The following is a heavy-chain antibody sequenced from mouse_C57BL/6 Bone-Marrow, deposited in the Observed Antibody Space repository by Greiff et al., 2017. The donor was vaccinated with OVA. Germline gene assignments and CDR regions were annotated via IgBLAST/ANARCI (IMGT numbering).Heavy chain of an antibody. J-gene: IGHJ3*01. CDR3: ARSYGSPWFAY. Sequence: QVQLQQSGAELVRPGASVKLSCKASGYTFTDYYINWVKQRPGQGLEWIARIYPGSGNTYYNEKFKGKATLTAEKSSSTAYMQLSSLTSEDSAVYFCARSYGSPWFAYWGQGTLVTVSA. CDR1: GYTFTDYY. V-gene: IGHV1-76*01. CDR2: IYPGSGNT. D-gene: IGHD1-1*01.